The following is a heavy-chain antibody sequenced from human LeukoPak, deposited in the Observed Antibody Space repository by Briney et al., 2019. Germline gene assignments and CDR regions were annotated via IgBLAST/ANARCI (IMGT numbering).Heavy chain of an antibody. CDR2: ISGSGGST. V-gene: IGHV3-23*01. Sequence: GGSLRLSCAASGFTFSSYAMSWVRQAPGKGLEWVSAISGSGGSTYYADSVKGRFTISRDNSKNTLYLQMNSLRAEDTAVYYCAKGHSFITMMGLFDYWGQGTLVTVSS. J-gene: IGHJ4*02. D-gene: IGHD3-22*01. CDR3: AKGHSFITMMGLFDY. CDR1: GFTFSSYA.